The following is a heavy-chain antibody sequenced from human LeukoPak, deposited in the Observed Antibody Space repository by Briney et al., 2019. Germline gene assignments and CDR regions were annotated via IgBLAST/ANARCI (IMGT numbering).Heavy chain of an antibody. CDR3: AIYPYHIFDV. CDR2: ISFDGRNK. D-gene: IGHD2-21*01. CDR1: GFTFSSYG. V-gene: IGHV3-30*03. J-gene: IGHJ3*01. Sequence: HPGRSLRLSCAASGFTFSSYGMFWVRQAPGKGLEYVADISFDGRNKDSADSVKGRFTISRDNSKNTLSLQMNSLRPEDTAVYYCAIYPYHIFDVWGQGTMVIVSS.